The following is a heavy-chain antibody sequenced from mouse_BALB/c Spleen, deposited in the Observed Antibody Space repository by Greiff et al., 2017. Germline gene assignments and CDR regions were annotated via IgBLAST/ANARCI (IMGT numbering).Heavy chain of an antibody. D-gene: IGHD4-1*02. CDR2: ISYSGST. J-gene: IGHJ3*01. CDR3: AQRGGNWVFAY. Sequence: EVHLVESGPGLVKPSQSLSLTCTVTGYSITSDYAWNWIRQFPGNKLEWMGYISYSGSTSYNPSLKSRISITRDTSKNQFFLQLNSVTTEDTATYYCAQRGGNWVFAYWGQGTLVTVSA. V-gene: IGHV3-2*02. CDR1: GYSITSDYA.